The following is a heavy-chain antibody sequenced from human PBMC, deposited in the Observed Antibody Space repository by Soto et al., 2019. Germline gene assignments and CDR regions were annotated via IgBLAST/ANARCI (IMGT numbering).Heavy chain of an antibody. CDR1: GFTFNNYW. J-gene: IGHJ6*02. Sequence: EVQLVESGGGLVQPGESLRLSCAASGFTFNNYWMHWVRQAPGKGLVWVSRISTDGISTSYADSVKGRFTISRDNAKNTLLLQMNSLRVEDTAVYYCVRDSFRSSIYYGWDVWGQGTTVTVSS. CDR3: VRDSFRSSIYYGWDV. V-gene: IGHV3-74*01. D-gene: IGHD3-10*01. CDR2: ISTDGIST.